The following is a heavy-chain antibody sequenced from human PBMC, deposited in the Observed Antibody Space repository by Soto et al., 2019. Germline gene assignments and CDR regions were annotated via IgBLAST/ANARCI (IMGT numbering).Heavy chain of an antibody. CDR1: GGSISSYY. Sequence: QVQLQESGPGLVKPSETLSLTCTVSGGSISSYYWSWIRQPPGKGLEWIWYIYYSGSTSYNPSLKSGETISVGTSKNQCSLKLSSVTAADTAVYYCASRYGCCFDYWGQGTLVTVSS. CDR2: IYYSGST. CDR3: ASRYGCCFDY. J-gene: IGHJ4*02. D-gene: IGHD5-18*01. V-gene: IGHV4-59*08.